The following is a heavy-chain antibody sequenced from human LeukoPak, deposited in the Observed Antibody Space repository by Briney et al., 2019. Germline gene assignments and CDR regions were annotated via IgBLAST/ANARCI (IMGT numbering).Heavy chain of an antibody. V-gene: IGHV3-23*01. CDR3: AKDQISDYGAPSDACDI. J-gene: IGHJ3*02. CDR1: GFTFSSYA. CDR2: ISGSGGGT. Sequence: GGSLRLSCAASGFTFSSYAMSWVRQAPGKGLEWVSAISGSGGGTYYADSVKGRFAISRDNSKNTLWLQMNSLRAENRAVYCCAKDQISDYGAPSDACDIWGQGTMVTVSS. D-gene: IGHD4-17*01.